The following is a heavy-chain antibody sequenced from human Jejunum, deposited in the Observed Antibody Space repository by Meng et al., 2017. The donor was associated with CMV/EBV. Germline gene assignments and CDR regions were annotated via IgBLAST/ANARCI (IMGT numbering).Heavy chain of an antibody. J-gene: IGHJ4*02. CDR1: FNIYW. D-gene: IGHD3-22*01. CDR3: VIVRNYNYDSSGHSLDF. V-gene: IGHV3-7*01. CDR2: IKNDGSEQ. Sequence: FNIYWMTWVRQAPGKGLEWVADIKNDGSEQNYVDSVKGRFTISRDNVRNSLYLQMNSLRVEDTAVYYRVIVRNYNYDSSGHSLDFWGQGTLVTVSS.